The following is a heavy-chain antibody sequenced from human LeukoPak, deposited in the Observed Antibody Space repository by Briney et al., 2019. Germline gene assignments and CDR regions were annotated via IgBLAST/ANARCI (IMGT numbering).Heavy chain of an antibody. D-gene: IGHD3-22*01. CDR1: GFTFSSYA. J-gene: IGHJ4*02. V-gene: IGHV3-23*01. Sequence: GGSLRLSCAASGFTFSSYAMSWVRQAPGKGLEWVSAISGSGGSTYYADSVKGRFTISRDNSKNTLYLQMNSLRAEDTAVYYCAKALRYCGSSGYYQDWGQGALVTVSS. CDR2: ISGSGGST. CDR3: AKALRYCGSSGYYQD.